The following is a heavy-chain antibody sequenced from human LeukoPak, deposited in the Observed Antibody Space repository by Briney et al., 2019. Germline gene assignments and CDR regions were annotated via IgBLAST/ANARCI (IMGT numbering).Heavy chain of an antibody. CDR3: ARVPNFRVAATPYYYYYMDV. CDR1: GGTFSSYA. J-gene: IGHJ6*03. Sequence: SVKVSCKASGGTFSSYAISWVRQAPGQGLEWMGGIIPIFGTANYAQKFQGRVTITADKSTSTAYMELSSLRSEDTAVYYCARVPNFRVAATPYYYYYMDVWGKGTTVTVSS. V-gene: IGHV1-69*06. CDR2: IIPIFGTA. D-gene: IGHD2-15*01.